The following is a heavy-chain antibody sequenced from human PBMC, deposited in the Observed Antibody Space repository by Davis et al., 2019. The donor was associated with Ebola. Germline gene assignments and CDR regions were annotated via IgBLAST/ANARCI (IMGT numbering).Heavy chain of an antibody. CDR1: GGSFSGYY. D-gene: IGHD6-19*01. Sequence: SETLSLTCAVYGGSFSGYYWSWIRQPPGKGLEWIGSIYYSGSTYYNPSLNSRVTISVDTSKNQFSLKLSSVTAADTAVYYCARARRLSSGWYAGDRDYYYYMDVWGKGTTVTVSS. CDR3: ARARRLSSGWYAGDRDYYYYMDV. V-gene: IGHV4-34*01. J-gene: IGHJ6*03. CDR2: IYYSGST.